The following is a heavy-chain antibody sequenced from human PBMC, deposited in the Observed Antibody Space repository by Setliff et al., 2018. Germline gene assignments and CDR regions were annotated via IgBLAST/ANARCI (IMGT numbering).Heavy chain of an antibody. J-gene: IGHJ4*02. D-gene: IGHD3-22*01. CDR1: DGSLYSGNYY. CDR3: ARGYYNSRGYYYLPCSFDS. V-gene: IGHV4-61*09. Sequence: PSETLSLTCTVSDGSLYSGNYYWTWIRQPAGKALEWIGHIHGTEGTHYNPSLESRVTISRDKSPNQFSLMLRSVTAADTALYYCARGYYNSRGYYYLPCSFDSWGRGIVVTVSS. CDR2: IHGTEGT.